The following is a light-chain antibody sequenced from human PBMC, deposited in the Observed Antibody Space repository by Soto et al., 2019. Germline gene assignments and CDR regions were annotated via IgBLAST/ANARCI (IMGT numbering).Light chain of an antibody. CDR3: QQYNSYSGT. V-gene: IGKV1-5*03. CDR2: KAS. CDR1: QSISSW. J-gene: IGKJ1*01. Sequence: DIQMTQSPSSLSASVGDRVTLSCRASQSISSWLAWYQQKPGKAPKVLIYKASTLESGVPSRFSGSGSGTEFTLTISSLQPDDFATYYCQQYNSYSGTFGQGTKVDIK.